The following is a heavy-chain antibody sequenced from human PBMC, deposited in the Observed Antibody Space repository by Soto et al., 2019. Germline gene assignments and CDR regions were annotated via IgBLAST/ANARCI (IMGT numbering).Heavy chain of an antibody. CDR1: GGTLSNYG. J-gene: IGHJ6*02. Sequence: QVQLVQSGAEVKKPGSSVRVSCKASGGTLSNYGISWVRQAPGQGLEWMGGIIPVFGTANYAQKFQGRVMITADESTSTVYMDVTSLRSEDTAVYYCSRGDATKIVVTTYYAMDVWGQGTTVSVSS. CDR2: IIPVFGTA. V-gene: IGHV1-69*12. CDR3: SRGDATKIVVTTYYAMDV. D-gene: IGHD4-17*01.